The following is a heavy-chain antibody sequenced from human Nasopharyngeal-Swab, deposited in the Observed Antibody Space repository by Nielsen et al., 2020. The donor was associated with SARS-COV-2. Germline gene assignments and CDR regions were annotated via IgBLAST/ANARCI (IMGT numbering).Heavy chain of an antibody. J-gene: IGHJ2*01. CDR2: IYPGDSDT. Sequence: VRQMPGKGLEWMGIIYPGDSDTRYSSSFQGQVTISADKSISTAYLQWSSLKASDTAMYYCARQGSGYYYAWYFDLWGRGTLVTVSS. CDR3: ARQGSGYYYAWYFDL. D-gene: IGHD3-22*01. V-gene: IGHV5-51*01.